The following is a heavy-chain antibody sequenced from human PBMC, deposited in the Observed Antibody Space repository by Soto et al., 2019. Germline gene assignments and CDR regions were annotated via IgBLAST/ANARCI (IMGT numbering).Heavy chain of an antibody. Sequence: GASVKFSCKASGYTFTSYGIHWVRQAPGQRPEWMGWINAANGDTKYSPKFQGRVTITRDTSASTAYMELSSLRSEDTAVYYCVRRHVSATGIDWFDPWGQGTLVTVS. V-gene: IGHV1-3*01. CDR2: INAANGDT. J-gene: IGHJ5*02. D-gene: IGHD6-13*01. CDR1: GYTFTSYG. CDR3: VRRHVSATGIDWFDP.